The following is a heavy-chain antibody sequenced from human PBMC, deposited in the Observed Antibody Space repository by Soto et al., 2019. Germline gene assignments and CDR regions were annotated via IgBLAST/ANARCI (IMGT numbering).Heavy chain of an antibody. CDR2: IYYSGST. J-gene: IGHJ6*02. D-gene: IGHD4-17*01. Sequence: PSETLSLTCTVSGGSISSGGYYWSWIRQHPGKGLEWIGYIYYSGSTYYNPSLKSRVTISVDTSKNQFSLKLSSVTAVDTAVYYCARDGITVTTRGYYYYGMDVWGQGTTVTVSS. CDR3: ARDGITVTTRGYYYYGMDV. V-gene: IGHV4-31*03. CDR1: GGSISSGGYY.